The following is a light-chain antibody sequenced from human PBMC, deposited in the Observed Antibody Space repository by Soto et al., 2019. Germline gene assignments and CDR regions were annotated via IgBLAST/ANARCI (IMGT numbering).Light chain of an antibody. V-gene: IGKV1-5*03. Sequence: DIQMTQSASAVSGSVGDSVSITCRASQSISSWLAWYPQKPGKAPKLLSYKASTLKSGVPSRFSGSGPGREFTLTISSLQPDDFATYYCQQYNSHWATFGQGTKVDIK. CDR1: QSISSW. J-gene: IGKJ2*01. CDR2: KAS. CDR3: QQYNSHWAT.